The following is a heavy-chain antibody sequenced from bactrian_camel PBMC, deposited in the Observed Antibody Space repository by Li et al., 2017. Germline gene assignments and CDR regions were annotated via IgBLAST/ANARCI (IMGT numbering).Heavy chain of an antibody. J-gene: IGHJ4*01. CDR3: KIDQYCSGVYTNY. CDR2: IHSDGST. V-gene: IGHV3S53*01. CDR1: GYTVGRYC. Sequence: HVQLVESGGGSVQAGGSLRLSCAASGYTVGRYCMAWFRQAPGKEREFVSAIHSDGSTSYADSVKGRFTISQDNAKNTVYLQMNSLKPEDTAIYYCKIDQYCSGVYTNYWGQGTQVTVS. D-gene: IGHD2*01.